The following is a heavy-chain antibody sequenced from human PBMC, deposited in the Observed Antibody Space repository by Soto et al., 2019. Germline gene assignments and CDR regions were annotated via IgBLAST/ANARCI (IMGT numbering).Heavy chain of an antibody. CDR1: GFTFDEYG. D-gene: IGHD2-2*01. Sequence: EVQLVESGGGVVRPGGSLRLSCAASGFTFDEYGMSWVRQAPGKGLEWVSGINGNGGSTGYADSVKGRFSISRDNAKNSLYLQMNSLRDEDTALYHCARARGRVVVPAAVDYWGQGTLVTVSS. CDR3: ARARGRVVVPAAVDY. J-gene: IGHJ4*02. V-gene: IGHV3-20*01. CDR2: INGNGGST.